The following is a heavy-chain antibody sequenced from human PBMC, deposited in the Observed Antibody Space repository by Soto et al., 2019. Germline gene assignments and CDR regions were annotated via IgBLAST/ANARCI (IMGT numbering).Heavy chain of an antibody. CDR1: GGSFSGYY. J-gene: IGHJ2*01. V-gene: IGHV4-34*01. D-gene: IGHD6-19*01. Sequence: WETLSLTCAVYGGSFSGYYWSWIRQPPGKGLEWIGEINHSGSTNYNPSLKSRVTISVDTSKNQFSLKLSSVTAADTAVYYFARELGWSHINSYWYLDLLGRGTLVTVSS. CDR2: INHSGST. CDR3: ARELGWSHINSYWYLDL.